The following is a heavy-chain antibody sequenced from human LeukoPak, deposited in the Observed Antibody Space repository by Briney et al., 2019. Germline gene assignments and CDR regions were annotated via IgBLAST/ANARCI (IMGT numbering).Heavy chain of an antibody. D-gene: IGHD3-16*02. Sequence: GGSLRLSCAASGFTFDDYTVHWVRQAPGKGLEWVSLISWDGGSTYYADSVKGRFTISRDNSKNSLYLQMNSLRTEDTALYYCAKELRLGELSLYRGGGIDYWGQGTLVTVSS. V-gene: IGHV3-43*01. CDR1: GFTFDDYT. J-gene: IGHJ4*02. CDR2: ISWDGGST. CDR3: AKELRLGELSLYRGGGIDY.